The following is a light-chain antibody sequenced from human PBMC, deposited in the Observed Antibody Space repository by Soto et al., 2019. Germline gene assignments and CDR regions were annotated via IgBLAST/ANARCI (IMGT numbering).Light chain of an antibody. J-gene: IGLJ3*02. CDR1: SSDVGAHNF. Sequence: QSVLTQPASVSGSPGQSITISCTGTSSDVGAHNFVSWYQQHPDKAPTLMIYDVSTRPSGVSNRFSGSKSGNTASLTISGLQAEDEADYYCSSFTNSKTLVFGGGTKLTVL. V-gene: IGLV2-14*01. CDR3: SSFTNSKTLV. CDR2: DVS.